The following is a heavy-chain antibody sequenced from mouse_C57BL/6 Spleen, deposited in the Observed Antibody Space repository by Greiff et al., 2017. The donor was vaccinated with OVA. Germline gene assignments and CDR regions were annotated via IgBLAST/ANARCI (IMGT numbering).Heavy chain of an antibody. V-gene: IGHV1-81*01. CDR2: IYPRSGNT. CDR1: GYTFTSYG. CDR3: ASHYGSSSFAY. D-gene: IGHD1-1*01. J-gene: IGHJ3*01. Sequence: QVHVKQSGAELARPGASVKLSCKASGYTFTSYGISWVKQRTGQGLEWIGEIYPRSGNTYYNEKFKGKATLTADKSSSTAYMELRSLASEDSAVYFCASHYGSSSFAYWGQGTLVTVSA.